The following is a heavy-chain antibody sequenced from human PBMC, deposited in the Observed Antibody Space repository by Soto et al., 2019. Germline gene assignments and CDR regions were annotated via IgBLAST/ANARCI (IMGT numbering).Heavy chain of an antibody. CDR2: SYYSGST. CDR3: VRDGVDFWCWGFDP. V-gene: IGHV4-59*01. D-gene: IGHD3-3*01. CDR1: GGSISRYY. Sequence: QVQLQESGPGLVKPSETLSLTCTVSGGSISRYYWSWIRQPPGKGLEWIGYSYYSGSTNYNPSLKRRVTRSVDTCKNQFSLELCSVTAADTVVYYCVRDGVDFWCWGFDPRGQGTVVKVS. J-gene: IGHJ5*02.